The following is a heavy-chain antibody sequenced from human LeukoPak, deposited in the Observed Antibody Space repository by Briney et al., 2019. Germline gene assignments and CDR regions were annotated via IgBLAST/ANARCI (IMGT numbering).Heavy chain of an antibody. CDR3: ARDGYSGNDGL. D-gene: IGHD5-12*01. Sequence: SETLSLTCTVSGGSISSYYWSWIRQPPGKGLEWIGYIYHSGSTKYNPSLKSRVTISVDTSKSQFSLKLSSVTATDTAVYYCARDGYSGNDGLWGQGTLVTVSS. CDR2: IYHSGST. V-gene: IGHV4-59*01. CDR1: GGSISSYY. J-gene: IGHJ4*02.